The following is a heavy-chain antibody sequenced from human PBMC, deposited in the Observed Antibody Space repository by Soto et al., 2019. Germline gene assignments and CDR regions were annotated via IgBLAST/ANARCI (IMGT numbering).Heavy chain of an antibody. CDR3: AREGRLYVHWPFDF. CDR2: ISRICGRA. J-gene: IGHJ4*02. CDR1: RGTLGNYA. D-gene: IGHD2-2*02. V-gene: IGHV1-69*13. Sequence: GASVKVCCEASRGTLGNYALCWVQQAPGQGLEWSGGISRICGRADEAREFQARVTISADESASTVELELSSERSENTSVFFCAREGRLYVHWPFDFLVQRSLVTVSA.